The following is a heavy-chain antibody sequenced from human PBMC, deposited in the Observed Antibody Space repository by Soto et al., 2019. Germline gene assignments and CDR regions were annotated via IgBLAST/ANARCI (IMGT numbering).Heavy chain of an antibody. J-gene: IGHJ4*02. CDR3: ARRYGGNFDY. CDR1: GGSISSYY. Sequence: SETLSLTCIVSGGSISSYYWSWIRQPPGKGLEWIGYIYYSGSTNYNPSLKSRVTISVDTSKNQFSLKLSSVTAADTAVYYCARRYGGNFDYWGQGTLVTVSS. CDR2: IYYSGST. V-gene: IGHV4-59*01. D-gene: IGHD3-16*01.